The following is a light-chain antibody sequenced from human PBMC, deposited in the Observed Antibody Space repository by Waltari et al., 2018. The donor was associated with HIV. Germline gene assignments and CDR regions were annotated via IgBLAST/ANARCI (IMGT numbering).Light chain of an antibody. V-gene: IGKV3-15*01. Sequence: MTQSPATLSVSPGERVTLSCRASQGLSGNLAWYQQKPGQAPRLLIHGAATRATGVPDRFTGSGSGAEFTLTISSLQSEDFAVYYCQQYNNWPWTFGQGTKVEIK. CDR2: GAA. J-gene: IGKJ1*01. CDR1: QGLSGN. CDR3: QQYNNWPWT.